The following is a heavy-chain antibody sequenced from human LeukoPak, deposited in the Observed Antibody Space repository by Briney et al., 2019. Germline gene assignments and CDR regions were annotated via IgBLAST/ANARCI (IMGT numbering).Heavy chain of an antibody. Sequence: SETLSLTCTVSGGSISSYYWSWIRQPPGKGLEWIGEINHSGSTNYNPSLKSRVTISVDTSKNQFSLKLSSVTAADTAVYYCARGRGIDYWGQGALVTVSS. CDR2: INHSGST. J-gene: IGHJ4*02. CDR1: GGSISSYY. V-gene: IGHV4-34*01. CDR3: ARGRGIDY.